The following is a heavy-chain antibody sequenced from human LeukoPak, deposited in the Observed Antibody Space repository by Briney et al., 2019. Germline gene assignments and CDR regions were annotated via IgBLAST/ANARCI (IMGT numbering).Heavy chain of an antibody. CDR3: ARDCSSTSCYIALDI. CDR2: INAGNGNT. J-gene: IGHJ3*02. V-gene: IGHV1-3*01. Sequence: GASVKVSCKASGYTFTSYAMHWVRQAPGQRLEWMGWINAGNGNTKYSQRFQGRVTITRDTSASTAYMELSSLRSEDTAVYYCARDCSSTSCYIALDIWGQGTMVTVSS. CDR1: GYTFTSYA. D-gene: IGHD2-2*02.